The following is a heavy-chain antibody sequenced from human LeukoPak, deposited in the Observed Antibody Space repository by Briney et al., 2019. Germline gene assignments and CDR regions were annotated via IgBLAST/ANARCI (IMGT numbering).Heavy chain of an antibody. CDR3: ARGTDGRRYFDL. CDR1: GGSISTYY. V-gene: IGHV4-59*01. J-gene: IGHJ2*01. D-gene: IGHD5-24*01. Sequence: SETLSLTCTVSGGSISTYYWSWIRQPPGKGMEWIGFIYYTGSINYNPSLKSRVTISLDTSKNQFSLRLTSVTAADTAVYYCARGTDGRRYFDLWGRGTLLTVSS. CDR2: IYYTGSI.